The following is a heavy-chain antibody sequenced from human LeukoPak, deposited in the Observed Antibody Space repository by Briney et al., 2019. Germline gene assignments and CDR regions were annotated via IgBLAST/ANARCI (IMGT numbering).Heavy chain of an antibody. CDR2: INTDGRST. CDR1: GFTFRSYW. J-gene: IGHJ4*02. Sequence: PGGSLRLSCAASGFTFRSYWMHWVRQAPGKGLVWVSRINTDGRSTNYADSVKGRFTISRDNARNTLYLQMNSLRAEDTAVYYCARGGSTHASIWGQGILVTVSS. D-gene: IGHD6-6*01. CDR3: ARGGSTHASI. V-gene: IGHV3-74*01.